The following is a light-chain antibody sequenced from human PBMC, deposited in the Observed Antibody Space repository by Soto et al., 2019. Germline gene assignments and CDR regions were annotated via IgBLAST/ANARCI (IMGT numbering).Light chain of an antibody. CDR3: QQSDNLPFT. V-gene: IGKV1-33*01. CDR1: QDITNY. CDR2: DAS. Sequence: DIQMTQSPSSLSASVGDRVTMTCQATQDITNYLHWYQQKPGKAPKLLIHDASNLEAGVPSRFSGSGSETDFTLTISSQQPEDIAAYYCQQSDNLPFTFGGGTKVEIK. J-gene: IGKJ4*01.